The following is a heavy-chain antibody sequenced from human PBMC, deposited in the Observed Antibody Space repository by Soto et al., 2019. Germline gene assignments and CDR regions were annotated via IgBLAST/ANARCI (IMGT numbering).Heavy chain of an antibody. CDR1: VFTFSNAW. CDR2: IKSKTDGGTT. J-gene: IGHJ6*02. D-gene: IGHD3-22*01. V-gene: IGHV3-15*01. CDR3: TTEWLLRYYYGMDV. Sequence: PGGSLRLSWSASVFTFSNAWMSCVRQAPGKGLEWVGRIKSKTDGGTTDYAAPVKGRFTISRDDSKNTLYLQMNSLKTEDTAVYYCTTEWLLRYYYGMDVWGQGTTVTVSS.